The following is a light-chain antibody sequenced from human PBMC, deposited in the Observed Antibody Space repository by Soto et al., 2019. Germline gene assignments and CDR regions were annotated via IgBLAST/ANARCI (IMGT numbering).Light chain of an antibody. CDR1: QSISDW. Sequence: DIQMTQSPSTLSSSVGDRVTITCRASQSISDWLAWYQQKPGQAPRLLIYDASTRATGIPARFSGSGSGTDFTLTISSLQPEDVATYYCQEYNSYPVSFGQGTRLEIK. CDR3: QEYNSYPVS. CDR2: DAS. J-gene: IGKJ5*01. V-gene: IGKV1-5*01.